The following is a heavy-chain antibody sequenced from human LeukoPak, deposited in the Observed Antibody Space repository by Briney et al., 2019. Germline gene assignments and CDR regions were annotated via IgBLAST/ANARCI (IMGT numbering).Heavy chain of an antibody. CDR3: ARARTSSYTYFDY. CDR1: GFTFSSCA. J-gene: IGHJ4*02. CDR2: ISYDGSNK. D-gene: IGHD2-2*01. Sequence: GGSLRLSCAASGFTFSSCAMHWVRQAPGKGLEWVAVISYDGSNKYYADSVKGRFTISRDNSKNTLYLQMNSLRAEDTAVYYCARARTSSYTYFDYWGQGTLVTVSS. V-gene: IGHV3-30-3*01.